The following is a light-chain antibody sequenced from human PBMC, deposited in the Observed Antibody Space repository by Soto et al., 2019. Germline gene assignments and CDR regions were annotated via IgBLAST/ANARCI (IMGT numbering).Light chain of an antibody. V-gene: IGKV3-15*01. CDR1: QSVSSN. CDR3: QQYNNWPGT. J-gene: IGKJ1*01. CDR2: GAS. Sequence: EIVMTQSPATLSVSPGERATLSCRASQSVSSNLAWYQQQPGQAPRLLIYGASTRATGIPARVSGSWSGTEFTLTISSLQSEDFAVYYCQQYNNWPGTFGQGTKVEIK.